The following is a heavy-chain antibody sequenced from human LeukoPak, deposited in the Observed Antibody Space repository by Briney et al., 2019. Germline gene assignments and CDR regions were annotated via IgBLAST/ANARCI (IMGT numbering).Heavy chain of an antibody. CDR1: GYRFTSNW. V-gene: IGHV5-51*01. CDR3: AYGKYYFDY. D-gene: IGHD3-16*01. CDR2: IYPGDSDT. J-gene: IGHJ4*02. Sequence: AESLKISCKGSGYRFTSNWIAWVRQMPGKGLEWMGIIYPGDSDTRYSPSFQGQVTISADKSISTAYLQWSSLGASDTAIYFCAYGKYYFDYWGQGTLVPLSS.